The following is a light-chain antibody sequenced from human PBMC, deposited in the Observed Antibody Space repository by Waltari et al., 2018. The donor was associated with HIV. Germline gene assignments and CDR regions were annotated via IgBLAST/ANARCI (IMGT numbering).Light chain of an antibody. CDR1: SSDVGCYNY. Sequence: QSALTQPASVSGSPGQSITISCTGTSSDVGCYNYVPWYQQYPGKAPKLMIYEVSNRPSGVSNRFSGSKSVSTASLTISGLQAEDEADYYCNSYTKNNTWVFGGGTKLTVL. CDR2: EVS. V-gene: IGLV2-14*01. J-gene: IGLJ3*02. CDR3: NSYTKNNTWV.